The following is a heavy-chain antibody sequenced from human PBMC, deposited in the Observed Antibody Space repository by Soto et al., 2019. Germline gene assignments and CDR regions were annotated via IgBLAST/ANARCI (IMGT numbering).Heavy chain of an antibody. CDR2: ISSNGGST. CDR1: GFTFSSYA. V-gene: IGHV3-64*01. CDR3: ARGGGYGDYGFAFDI. Sequence: PGGSLRLSCAASGFTFSSYAMHWARQAPGKGLEYVSAISSNGGSTYYANSVKGRFTISRDNSKNTLYLQMGSLRAEDMALYYCARGGGYGDYGFAFDIWGQGTMVTVSS. J-gene: IGHJ3*02. D-gene: IGHD4-17*01.